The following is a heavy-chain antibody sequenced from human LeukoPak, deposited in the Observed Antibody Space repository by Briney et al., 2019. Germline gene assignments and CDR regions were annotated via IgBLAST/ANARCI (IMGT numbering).Heavy chain of an antibody. D-gene: IGHD3-3*01. V-gene: IGHV3-30-3*01. CDR1: GFTFSSYA. CDR3: ARENYDFWMDV. Sequence: PGRSLRLSCAASGFTFSSYAMHWVRQAPGKGLEWVAVISYDGSNKYYADSVKGRFTISRDNSKNTLYLQMNSLRAEDTAVYYCARENYDFWMDVWGQGTTVTVSS. J-gene: IGHJ6*02. CDR2: ISYDGSNK.